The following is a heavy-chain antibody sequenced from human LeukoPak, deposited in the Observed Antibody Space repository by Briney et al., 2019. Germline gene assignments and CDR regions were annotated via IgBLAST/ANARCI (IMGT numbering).Heavy chain of an antibody. CDR3: ARDLSGVTGYTYGRGIDY. V-gene: IGHV3-7*01. J-gene: IGHJ4*02. CDR2: IKKDGSEK. Sequence: GGSLRLSCAASGFTFSSYWMSWVRQAPGKGLEWVANIKKDGSEKYYADSVKGRFTISRDNAKTSLYLQMNSLRAEDAAVYYCARDLSGVTGYTYGRGIDYWGQGTLVTVSS. D-gene: IGHD5-18*01. CDR1: GFTFSSYW.